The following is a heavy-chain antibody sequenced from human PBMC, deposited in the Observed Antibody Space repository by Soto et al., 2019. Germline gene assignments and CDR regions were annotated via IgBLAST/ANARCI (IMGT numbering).Heavy chain of an antibody. V-gene: IGHV2-5*02. J-gene: IGHJ4*02. CDR2: IYWDDDK. CDR1: GFSLSTSGVG. D-gene: IGHD3-3*01. CDR3: AHSGKITVFGVVTPTCFDY. Sequence: QITLKESGPTLVKPTQTLTLTCTFSGFSLSTSGVGVGWIRQPPGKALEWLALIYWDDDKRYSPSLKSRLTITKDTSKSQVVLTMTNMDPVDTATYYCAHSGKITVFGVVTPTCFDYWGQGTLVTVSS.